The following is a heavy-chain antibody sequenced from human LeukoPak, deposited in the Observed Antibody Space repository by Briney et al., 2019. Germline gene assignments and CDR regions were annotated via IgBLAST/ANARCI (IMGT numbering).Heavy chain of an antibody. Sequence: SETLSLTCAVYGGSFSGYYWSWIRQPPGKGLEWIGEINHSGSTNYNPSLKSRVTISVDTSKNQFSLKLSSVTAADTAVYYCARGRGQAVLWFGELLFDYWGQGTLVTVSS. CDR3: ARGRGQAVLWFGELLFDY. D-gene: IGHD3-10*01. V-gene: IGHV4-34*01. CDR1: GGSFSGYY. J-gene: IGHJ4*02. CDR2: INHSGST.